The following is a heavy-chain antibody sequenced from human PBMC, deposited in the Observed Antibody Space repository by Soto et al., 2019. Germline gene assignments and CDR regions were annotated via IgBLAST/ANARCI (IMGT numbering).Heavy chain of an antibody. J-gene: IGHJ6*02. CDR2: IYHSGST. CDR3: ASVRGGYYYAMDV. CDR1: GGSIRSSNW. V-gene: IGHV4-4*02. D-gene: IGHD3-10*02. Sequence: SETMSLTCAVSGGSIRSSNWWSWVRPPPGKGLEWIGEIYHSGSTNYNPSLKSRVTISVDKSKNQFSLKLSSVTAADTAVYYCASVRGGYYYAMDVWGQGTTVTVSS.